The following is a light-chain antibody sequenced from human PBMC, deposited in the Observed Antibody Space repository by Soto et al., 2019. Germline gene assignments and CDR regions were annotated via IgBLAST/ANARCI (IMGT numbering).Light chain of an antibody. Sequence: IVLTQSPDTLSLSPGDRATLSCRASQSISSYLAWYQQKPGQSPRLLIYDASNRATGIPARFSGSGSGTDFTLTISSLEPEDFAVYYCQHYGSSLYTFGQGTKLEIK. V-gene: IGKV3-11*01. CDR2: DAS. CDR1: QSISSY. J-gene: IGKJ2*01. CDR3: QHYGSSLYT.